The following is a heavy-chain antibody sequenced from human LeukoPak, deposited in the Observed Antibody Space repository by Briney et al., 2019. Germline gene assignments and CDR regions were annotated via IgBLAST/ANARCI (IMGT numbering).Heavy chain of an antibody. J-gene: IGHJ4*02. CDR2: INTNTGNP. CDR3: ARESGPILGLWSTVDY. V-gene: IGHV7-4-1*02. CDR1: GYTFTSYA. D-gene: IGHD5-18*01. Sequence: ASVKVSCKASGYTFTSYAMNWVRQAPGQGLEWMGWINTNTGNPTYAQGFTGRFVFSLDTSIGTAYLQISSLKAEDTAIYYCARESGPILGLWSTVDYWGQGTLVTVSS.